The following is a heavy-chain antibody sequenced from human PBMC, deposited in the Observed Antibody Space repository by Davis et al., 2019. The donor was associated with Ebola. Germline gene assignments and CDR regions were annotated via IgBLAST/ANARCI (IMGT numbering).Heavy chain of an antibody. Sequence: PGGSLRLSCAASGFNFRSYGMHWVRQAPDKGLEWVAVIWYDGSRKYYGDSVKGRFTISRDNSNNLLYLQMNSLRAEDTAVYYCARGSPLYYYGMDVWGQGTTVTVSS. J-gene: IGHJ6*02. CDR2: IWYDGSRK. CDR3: ARGSPLYYYGMDV. CDR1: GFNFRSYG. V-gene: IGHV3-33*01.